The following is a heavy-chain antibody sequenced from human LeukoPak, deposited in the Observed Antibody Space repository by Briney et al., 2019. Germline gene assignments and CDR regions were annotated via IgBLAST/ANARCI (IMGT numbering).Heavy chain of an antibody. CDR3: SREFPFCGADCFSGVFDI. V-gene: IGHV1-18*01. Sequence: ASVKLSCKASGSTITSYGNTWALHSIGLRLDWIASINNINNANTRYAQIFQGRLTMTTDTCTTTAYMELRRLGFEDTAVYYCSREFPFCGADCFSGVFDIWGQGTMVTVS. CDR2: INNINNANT. J-gene: IGHJ3*02. D-gene: IGHD2-21*02. CDR1: GSTITSYG.